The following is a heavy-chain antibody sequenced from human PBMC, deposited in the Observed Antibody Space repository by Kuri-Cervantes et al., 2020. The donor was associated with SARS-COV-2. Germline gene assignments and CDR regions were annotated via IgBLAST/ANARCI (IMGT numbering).Heavy chain of an antibody. Sequence: GESLKISCAASGFTFSSYAMSWVRQAPGKGLEWVSAISGSGGSTYYADSVKGRFAISRGNSKNTLYLQMNSLRAEDTAVYYCAKSTVTTKIPGMDVWGRGTTVTVSS. CDR3: AKSTVTTKIPGMDV. CDR2: ISGSGGST. V-gene: IGHV3-23*01. CDR1: GFTFSSYA. D-gene: IGHD4-17*01. J-gene: IGHJ6*02.